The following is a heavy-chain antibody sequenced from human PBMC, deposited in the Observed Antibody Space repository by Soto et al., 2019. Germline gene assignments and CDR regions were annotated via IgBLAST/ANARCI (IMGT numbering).Heavy chain of an antibody. CDR2: MNEDGSEI. CDR3: VRDVGFDYAN. Sequence: PGGSLRLSCVGSGFNFRAYWMSWVRQAPGKGLEWVATMNEDGSEIYYVGSVKGRFAISRDNDENFLHLQMSFVSAEDTGVYFCVRDVGFDYANWGQGTLVTVSS. J-gene: IGHJ1*01. CDR1: GFNFRAYW. V-gene: IGHV3-7*01. D-gene: IGHD2-2*01.